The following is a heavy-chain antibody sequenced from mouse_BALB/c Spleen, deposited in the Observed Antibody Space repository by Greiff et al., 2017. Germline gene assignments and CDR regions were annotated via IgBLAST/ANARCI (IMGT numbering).Heavy chain of an antibody. V-gene: IGHV3-8*02. D-gene: IGHD2-1*01. CDR3: ARTYGNHYYYAMDY. CDR1: GDSITSGY. J-gene: IGHJ4*01. CDR2: ISYSGST. Sequence: EVQLQESGPSLVKPSQTLSLTCSVTGDSITSGYWNWIRKFPGNKLEYMGYISYSGSTYYNPSLKSRISITRDTSKNQYYLQLNSVTTEDTATYYCARTYGNHYYYAMDYWGQGTSVTVSS.